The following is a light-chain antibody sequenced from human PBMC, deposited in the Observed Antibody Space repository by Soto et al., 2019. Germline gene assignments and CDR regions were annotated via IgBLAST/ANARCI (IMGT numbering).Light chain of an antibody. J-gene: IGKJ2*01. Sequence: EIVMTQSPATLSVSPGERATLSCRASQSISSNLAWYQQKPGQAPRLLIYSASTRAPGIPARFSGSGSETVFTITISSLQSEDVAVYYWQQYINWPPTYTFGQGTKLEIK. CDR2: SAS. CDR1: QSISSN. V-gene: IGKV3-15*01. CDR3: QQYINWPPTYT.